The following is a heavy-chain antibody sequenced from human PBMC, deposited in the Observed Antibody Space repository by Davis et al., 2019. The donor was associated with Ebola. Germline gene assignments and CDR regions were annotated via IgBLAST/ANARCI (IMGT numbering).Heavy chain of an antibody. CDR2: IDSRTSSI. J-gene: IGHJ5*02. CDR3: AKNSGYGYVS. CDR1: GFIFSNYA. V-gene: IGHV3-48*04. Sequence: PGGSLRLSCVASGFIFSNYAMNWVRQAPGRGPQWIAHIDSRTSSIHYADSVKGRFTISRDNAKNSLYLQMNSLRAEDTAVYYCAKNSGYGYVSWGQGTLVTVSS. D-gene: IGHD5-12*01.